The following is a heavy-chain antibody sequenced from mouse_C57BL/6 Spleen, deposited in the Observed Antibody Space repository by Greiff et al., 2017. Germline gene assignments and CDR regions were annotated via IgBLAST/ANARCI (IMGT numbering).Heavy chain of an antibody. D-gene: IGHD1-3*01. CDR1: GFTFSSYG. CDR3: TRQGGEWGGCAY. Sequence: EVQLQESGGDLVKPGGSLKLSCAASGFTFSSYGMSWVRQTPDKRLEWVATISSGGSYTYYPDSVKGRFTISRDTAKNTLYLQMSSLKSEDTAMYYCTRQGGEWGGCAYWGQGTLVTVSA. CDR2: ISSGGSYT. J-gene: IGHJ3*01. V-gene: IGHV5-6*01.